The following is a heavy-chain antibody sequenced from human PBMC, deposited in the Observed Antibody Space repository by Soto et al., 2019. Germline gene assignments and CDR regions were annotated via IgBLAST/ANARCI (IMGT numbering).Heavy chain of an antibody. CDR2: IYYSGST. CDR3: ASYSGYYHDY. CDR1: GGSISSYY. J-gene: IGHJ4*02. Sequence: SETLSLTCTVSGGSISSYYWSWTRQPPGKGLEWIGYIYYSGSTNYNPSLKSRVTISVDTSKNQFSLKLSSVTAADTAVYYCASYSGYYHDYWGQGTLVTVSS. V-gene: IGHV4-59*01. D-gene: IGHD3-22*01.